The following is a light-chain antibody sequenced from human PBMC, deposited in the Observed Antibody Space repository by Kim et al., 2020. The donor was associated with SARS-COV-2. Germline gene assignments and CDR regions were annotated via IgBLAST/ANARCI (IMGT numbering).Light chain of an antibody. CDR2: RND. CDR1: DSSIGSNY. V-gene: IGLV1-47*01. Sequence: QSGLTQPSSESGTPGQRVTISCSASDSSIGSNYAYWYQQFPGTAPKLLIYRNDQRPSGVPDRFSASKSGTSASLAISGLRPEDEAVYYCAAWDNSLRGRVFGGGTQLTVL. CDR3: AAWDNSLRGRV. J-gene: IGLJ3*02.